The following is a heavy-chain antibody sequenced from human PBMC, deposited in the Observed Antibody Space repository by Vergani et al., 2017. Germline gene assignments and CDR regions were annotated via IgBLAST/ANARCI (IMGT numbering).Heavy chain of an antibody. V-gene: IGHV4-39*01. Sequence: QLQLQESGPGLVKPSETLSLTCTVSGGSISSSSYYWGWIRQPPGKGLEWIGSIYYSGSTYYNPSLKSRVTISVDTSKNQFSLKLSSVTAADPAVYYCARRRITGTTGVDYWGQGTLVTVSS. D-gene: IGHD1-7*01. CDR3: ARRRITGTTGVDY. CDR1: GGSISSSSYY. J-gene: IGHJ4*02. CDR2: IYYSGST.